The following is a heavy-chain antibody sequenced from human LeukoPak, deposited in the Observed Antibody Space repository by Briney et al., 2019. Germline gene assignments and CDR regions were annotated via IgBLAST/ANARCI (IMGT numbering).Heavy chain of an antibody. CDR2: SYHTGTT. Sequence: PSETLSLTCTVSGYSSISDYYWGWIRQPPGKELEWIGSSYHTGTTYYNPSLRSRVTISVDTSKNQFSLKRNPMTAADTAVYYSARATKGLRHLTSYNWFDPSGQGTLVTVSS. D-gene: IGHD3/OR15-3a*01. V-gene: IGHV4-38-2*02. CDR3: ARATKGLRHLTSYNWFDP. CDR1: GYSSISDYY. J-gene: IGHJ5*01.